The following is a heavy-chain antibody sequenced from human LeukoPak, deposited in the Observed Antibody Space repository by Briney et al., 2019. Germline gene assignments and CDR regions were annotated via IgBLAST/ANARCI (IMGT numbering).Heavy chain of an antibody. CDR2: IYYSGST. J-gene: IGHJ6*03. CDR3: ASLYRGIFGVVINLSYYYYMDV. D-gene: IGHD3-3*01. CDR1: GRSISSSSYY. Sequence: SETLSLTCTVSGRSISSSSYYWGWIRQPPGKGLEWIGSIYYSGSTYYNPSLKNRVTISVDTSKNQFSLKLSSVTAADTAVYYCASLYRGIFGVVINLSYYYYMDVWGKGTTVTVSS. V-gene: IGHV4-39*01.